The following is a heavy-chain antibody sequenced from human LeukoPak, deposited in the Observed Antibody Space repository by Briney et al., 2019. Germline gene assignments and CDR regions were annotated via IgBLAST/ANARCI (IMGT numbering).Heavy chain of an antibody. J-gene: IGHJ4*02. CDR1: GGSISSYY. Sequence: PSETLSLTCTVSGGSISSYYWSWIRQPPGKGLEWIGYIYYSGSTNYNPSLKSRVTISVDTSKNQFSLKLSSVTAADTAVYYCARDGDGGNTLDYWGQGTLVTVSS. V-gene: IGHV4-59*01. CDR2: IYYSGST. D-gene: IGHD4-23*01. CDR3: ARDGDGGNTLDY.